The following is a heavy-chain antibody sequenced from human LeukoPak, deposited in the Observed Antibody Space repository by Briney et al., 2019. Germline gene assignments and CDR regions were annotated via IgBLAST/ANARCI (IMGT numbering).Heavy chain of an antibody. CDR2: IRYDGSNK. CDR1: GFTFSSYG. D-gene: IGHD6-19*01. CDR3: ARGGLGKTIAVAGIGWFDP. V-gene: IGHV3-30*02. Sequence: GGSLRLSCAASGFTFSSYGMHWVRQAPGKGLEWVAFIRYDGSNKYYADSVKGRFTISRDNSKNTLYLQMNSLRAEDTAVYYCARGGLGKTIAVAGIGWFDPWGQGTLATVSS. J-gene: IGHJ5*02.